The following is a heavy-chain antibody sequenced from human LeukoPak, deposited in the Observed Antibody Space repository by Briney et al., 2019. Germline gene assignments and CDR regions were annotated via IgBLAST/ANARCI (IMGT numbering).Heavy chain of an antibody. J-gene: IGHJ6*03. V-gene: IGHV1-2*02. Sequence: ASVKVSCKASGYTFTGYYMHWVRQAPGQGLEWMGWINPNSGGTNYAQKFQGRVTMTRDTSISTAYMELSRLRSDDTAVYYCARGNTWELLHYYYYMDVWGKGTTVTISS. CDR3: ARGNTWELLHYYYYMDV. CDR2: INPNSGGT. CDR1: GYTFTGYY. D-gene: IGHD1-26*01.